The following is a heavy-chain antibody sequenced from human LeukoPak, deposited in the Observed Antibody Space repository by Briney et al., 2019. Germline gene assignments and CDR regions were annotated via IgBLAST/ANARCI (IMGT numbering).Heavy chain of an antibody. Sequence: GGSLRLSCAASGFTFSSYAMSWVRQAPGKGLEWVSAISGSGGSTYYADSVKGRFTISRDNSKNTLYLQMNSLRAEDTAVYYCAKSLELLRFGTYDYWGQGTLVTVSS. CDR2: ISGSGGST. D-gene: IGHD3-10*01. CDR3: AKSLELLRFGTYDY. J-gene: IGHJ4*02. V-gene: IGHV3-23*01. CDR1: GFTFSSYA.